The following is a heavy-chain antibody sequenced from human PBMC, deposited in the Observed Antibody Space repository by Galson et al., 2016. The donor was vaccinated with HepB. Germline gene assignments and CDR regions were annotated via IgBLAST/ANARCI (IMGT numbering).Heavy chain of an antibody. CDR2: ISYDGSNK. D-gene: IGHD3-10*01. V-gene: IGHV3-30*03. CDR1: GFTFSDYG. J-gene: IGHJ6*02. CDR3: AGELWFGDSAYYYQYYGMDV. Sequence: SLRLSCAASGFTFSDYGIHWIRQAPGKGLEWVAVISYDGSNKYYADSVKGRFTFSRDNSKNRLYLQMNSLRAEDTAVYFCAGELWFGDSAYYYQYYGMDVWGQGTTVTVSS.